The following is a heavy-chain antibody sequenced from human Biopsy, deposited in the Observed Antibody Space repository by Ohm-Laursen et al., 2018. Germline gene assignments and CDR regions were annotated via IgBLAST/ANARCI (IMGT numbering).Heavy chain of an antibody. CDR1: EGTFSNYG. CDR3: ATKLTGYFHH. Sequence: SVKVSCKAPEGTFSNYGVNWVRQAPGQGLEWLGGNIPILGTGNYAQKFQDRVTVAADTPTSTATMELRSLRSDDTAAYYCATKLTGYFHHWGQGTLVIVSS. D-gene: IGHD3-9*01. V-gene: IGHV1-69*06. CDR2: NIPILGTG. J-gene: IGHJ1*01.